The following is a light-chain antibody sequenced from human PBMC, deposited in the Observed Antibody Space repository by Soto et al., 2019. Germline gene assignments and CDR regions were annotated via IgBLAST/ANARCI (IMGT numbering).Light chain of an antibody. J-gene: IGKJ1*01. CDR1: QSVSSNY. Sequence: EIVLTQSPGTLSLSPGERATLSCRARQSVSSNYLAWYQQKPGQAPRLLIYGASSRATGIPDRFSGSGSGTDFTLTISRLEPEDFAVYYCQQYGSSPTFGQGTKVEIK. V-gene: IGKV3-20*01. CDR2: GAS. CDR3: QQYGSSPT.